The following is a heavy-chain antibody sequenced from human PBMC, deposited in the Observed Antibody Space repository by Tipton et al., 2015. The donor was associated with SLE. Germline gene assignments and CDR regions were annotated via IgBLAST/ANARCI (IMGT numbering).Heavy chain of an antibody. CDR2: IYSGGST. CDR1: GASINSNF. J-gene: IGHJ4*02. CDR3: ARRGRGCGGDCSDYFDY. V-gene: IGHV4-59*12. Sequence: TLSLTCTVSGASINSNFWSWIRQSPGKGLEWIGYIYSGGSTKYNPYFESRVTMSIDTSKNQFSLKLSSVTAADTAVYYCARRGRGCGGDCSDYFDYWGQGTLVTVSS. D-gene: IGHD2-21*02.